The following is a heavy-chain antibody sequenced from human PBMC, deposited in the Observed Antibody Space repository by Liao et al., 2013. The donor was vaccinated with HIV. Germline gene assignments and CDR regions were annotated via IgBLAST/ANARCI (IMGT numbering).Heavy chain of an antibody. CDR2: IYTGMSTTGTT. CDR1: GDLIRRDNYY. CDR3: ARVQWXPAPNWYSDL. J-gene: IGHJ2*01. Sequence: QVRLQESGPGLVKPSQTLSLTCTVSGDLIRRDNYYWTWIRQPAGKGLEWIGHIYTGMSTTGTTNYNPSLKSRVSISADTSSNHVSLKLTSVTAADTAVYYXARVQWXPAPNWYSDLWAVAPWSLSP. V-gene: IGHV4-61*02. D-gene: IGHD1-26*01.